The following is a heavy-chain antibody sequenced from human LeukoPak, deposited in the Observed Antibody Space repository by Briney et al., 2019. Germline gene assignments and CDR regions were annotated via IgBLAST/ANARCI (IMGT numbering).Heavy chain of an antibody. V-gene: IGHV3-9*01. CDR3: AKEIRSSWYVAGMDV. CDR1: GFTFDDYA. J-gene: IGHJ6*02. D-gene: IGHD6-13*01. Sequence: PGRSLRLSCAASGFTFDDYAMHWVRQAPGKGLEWVSGISWNSGYTGYADSLKGRFTISRDNARNSLYLQMNSLRAEDTALYYCAKEIRSSWYVAGMDVWGQGTTVTVSS. CDR2: ISWNSGYT.